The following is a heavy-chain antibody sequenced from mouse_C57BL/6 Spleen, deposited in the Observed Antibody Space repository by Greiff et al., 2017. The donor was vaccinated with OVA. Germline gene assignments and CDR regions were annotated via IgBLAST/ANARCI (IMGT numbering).Heavy chain of an antibody. CDR1: GFSLTSYG. V-gene: IGHV2-2*01. D-gene: IGHD4-1*01. CDR2: IWSGGST. CDR3: ARPLLTGAFAY. J-gene: IGHJ3*01. Sequence: QVQLQQPGPGLVQPSQSLSITCTVSGFSLTSYGVHWVRQSPGKGLEWLGVIWSGGSTDYNAAFISRLSISKDNSKSQVFFKMNSLQADDTAIYYCARPLLTGAFAYWGQGTLVTVSA.